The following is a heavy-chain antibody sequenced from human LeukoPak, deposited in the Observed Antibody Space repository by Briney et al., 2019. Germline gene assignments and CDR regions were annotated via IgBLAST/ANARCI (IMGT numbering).Heavy chain of an antibody. J-gene: IGHJ4*02. D-gene: IGHD3-3*01. Sequence: PGGSLRLSCAASGFTFSNAWMSWVRQAPGKGLEWVGRIKSKTDGGTTDYAAPVKGRFTISRDDSKNTLYLQMNSLKTEDTAVYYCTTIKIGYYDFWSGHLLFDYWGQGTLVTVSS. CDR3: TTIKIGYYDFWSGHLLFDY. CDR2: IKSKTDGGTT. V-gene: IGHV3-15*01. CDR1: GFTFSNAW.